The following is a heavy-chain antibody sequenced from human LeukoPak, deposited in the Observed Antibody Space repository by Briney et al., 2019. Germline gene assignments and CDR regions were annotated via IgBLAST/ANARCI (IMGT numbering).Heavy chain of an antibody. V-gene: IGHV4-39*01. J-gene: IGHJ3*02. CDR2: IYYSGTT. CDR3: ARRMATHMGGAFDI. CDR1: GGSINSTNYY. D-gene: IGHD5-24*01. Sequence: SETLSLTCTVSGGSINSTNYYWAWIRQPPGKGLESIGSIYYSGTTYYNPSLKSRVTISVYMSKNQFSLKLNSVTAADTAFYYCARRMATHMGGAFDIWGQGTMVTLSS.